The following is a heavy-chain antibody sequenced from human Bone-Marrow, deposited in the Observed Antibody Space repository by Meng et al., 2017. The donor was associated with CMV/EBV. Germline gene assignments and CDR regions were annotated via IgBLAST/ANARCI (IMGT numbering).Heavy chain of an antibody. CDR2: IKPNSGGT. D-gene: IGHD3-22*01. CDR3: ARGRPYFDTRGYYYLFDY. V-gene: IGHV1-2*02. CDR1: TFIDYY. J-gene: IGHJ4*02. Sequence: TFIDYYIYWVRQAPGQGLEWMGWIKPNSGGTNYAQKFQGRVTMTRDTSISTAYMELNSLRSDDTAVYYCARGRPYFDTRGYYYLFDYWGQGTLVTVSS.